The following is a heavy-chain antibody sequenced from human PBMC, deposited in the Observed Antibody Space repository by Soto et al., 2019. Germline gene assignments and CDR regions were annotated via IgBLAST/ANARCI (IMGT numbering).Heavy chain of an antibody. Sequence: QVQLVQSGAEVKKPGASVKVSCKASGYTFTSYAMHWVRQAPGQRLEWMGWINAGNGNTKYSQKFQGRVTITRDTSASTAYMELSSLRSEDTAVYYCARDRLDSFYGSGSSSNWFDPWGQGTLVTVSS. CDR2: INAGNGNT. J-gene: IGHJ5*02. CDR3: ARDRLDSFYGSGSSSNWFDP. D-gene: IGHD3-10*01. CDR1: GYTFTSYA. V-gene: IGHV1-3*01.